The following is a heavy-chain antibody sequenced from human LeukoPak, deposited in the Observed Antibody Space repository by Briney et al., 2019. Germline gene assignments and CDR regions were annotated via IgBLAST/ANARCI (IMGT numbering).Heavy chain of an antibody. CDR3: ARDGRFVDTAMEDAFDI. D-gene: IGHD5-18*01. J-gene: IGHJ3*02. V-gene: IGHV1-18*01. CDR2: ISAYNGNT. Sequence: GASVKVSCKASGYTFTSYGISWVRQAPGQGLEWMGWISAYNGNTNYAQKLQGRVTMTTDTSTSTAYMELRSLRSDDTAVYYCARDGRFVDTAMEDAFDIWGQGTMVTVSS. CDR1: GYTFTSYG.